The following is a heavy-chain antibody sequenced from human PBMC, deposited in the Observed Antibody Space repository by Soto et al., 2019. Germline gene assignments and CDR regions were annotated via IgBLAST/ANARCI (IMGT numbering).Heavy chain of an antibody. CDR2: IIPIFGTA. D-gene: IGHD2-21*02. CDR3: GGNSGYYYYGMDV. Sequence: ASVKVSCKASGGTFSSYAISWVRQAPGQGLEWMGGIIPIFGTANYAQKFQGRVTITADESTSTAYMELSSLRSEDTAVYYCGGNSGYYYYGMDVWGQGTTVTVS. J-gene: IGHJ6*02. V-gene: IGHV1-69*13. CDR1: GGTFSSYA.